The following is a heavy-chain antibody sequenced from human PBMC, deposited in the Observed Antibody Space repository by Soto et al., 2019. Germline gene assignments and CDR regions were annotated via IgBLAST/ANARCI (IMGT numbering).Heavy chain of an antibody. Sequence: SETLSLTCAVYGGSFSGYYWIFVRHPPFKWLEWIGEINHSGSTNYNPSLKSRVTISVDTSKNQFSLKLSSVTAADTAVYYCARMGPIFGVVIIPVEWFDPWGQGTLVTVSS. D-gene: IGHD3-3*01. CDR3: ARMGPIFGVVIIPVEWFDP. J-gene: IGHJ5*02. CDR2: INHSGST. V-gene: IGHV4-34*01. CDR1: GGSFSGYY.